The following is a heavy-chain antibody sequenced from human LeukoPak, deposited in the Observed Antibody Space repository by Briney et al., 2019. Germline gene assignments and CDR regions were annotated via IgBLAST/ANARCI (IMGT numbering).Heavy chain of an antibody. CDR2: IKEDGSEK. Sequence: QPGGSLRLSCAASGFTFTTYWMSWVRQAPGKGLEWVANIKEDGSEKYYVDSVEGRFTISRDNTKNSLYLQMNSLRAEDTAMYYCASAPNPYYLDHWGQGTLVTVSS. CDR3: ASAPNPYYLDH. V-gene: IGHV3-7*01. CDR1: GFTFTTYW. J-gene: IGHJ4*02.